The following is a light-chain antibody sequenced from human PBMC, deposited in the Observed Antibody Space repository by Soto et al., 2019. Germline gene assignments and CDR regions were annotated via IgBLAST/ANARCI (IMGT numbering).Light chain of an antibody. J-gene: IGKJ4*01. CDR1: QFIGSN. V-gene: IGKV3-15*01. CDR3: QQYNTWPPLT. CDR2: DAS. Sequence: MTQSPVTLSVSPGERATLSCRASQFIGSNLAWYQQKPAQPPRLLIYDASTRATGIPARFSGSGSVTEFTLTISSLQSEDFAVYYCQQYNTWPPLTFGGGTKVDIK.